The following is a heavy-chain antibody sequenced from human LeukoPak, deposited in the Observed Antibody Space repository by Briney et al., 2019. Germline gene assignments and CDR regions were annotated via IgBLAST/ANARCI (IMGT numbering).Heavy chain of an antibody. J-gene: IGHJ4*02. CDR1: GFTFDDYG. CDR2: INWNGGST. D-gene: IGHD1-26*01. Sequence: GGSLRLSCAASGFTFDDYGMSWVRQAPGKGLEWVSGINWNGGSTGYADSVKGRFTISRDNAKNSLYLQMNSLRAEDTALYYCARDRSGSYLRSQYYFDYWGQGTLVTVSS. CDR3: ARDRSGSYLRSQYYFDY. V-gene: IGHV3-20*04.